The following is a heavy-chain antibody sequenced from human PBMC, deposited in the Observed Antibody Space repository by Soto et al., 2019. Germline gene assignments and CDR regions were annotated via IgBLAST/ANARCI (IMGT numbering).Heavy chain of an antibody. Sequence: PSETLSLTCTVSGGSISSGDYYWSWIRQPPGKGLEWIGYIYYSGSTYYNPSLKSRVTISVDTSKNQFSLKLSSVTAADTAVYYCARLPGIAAAGPFDYWGQGTLVTVSS. J-gene: IGHJ4*02. CDR2: IYYSGST. D-gene: IGHD6-13*01. CDR1: GGSISSGDYY. CDR3: ARLPGIAAAGPFDY. V-gene: IGHV4-30-4*01.